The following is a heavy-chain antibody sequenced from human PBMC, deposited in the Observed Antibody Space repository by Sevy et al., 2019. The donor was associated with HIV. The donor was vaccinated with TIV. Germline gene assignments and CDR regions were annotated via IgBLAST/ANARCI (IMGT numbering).Heavy chain of an antibody. CDR1: GFTFSSYE. D-gene: IGHD3-10*01. CDR3: AKGLGMVQGALLSDDI. Sequence: GGSLRLSCAASGFTFSSYEMNWVRQAPGKGLEWVSYVSSSADTIYYADSVRGRFTISRDNAKKSLYLQMNSLRGDDTSLYYCAKGLGMVQGALLSDDIWGQGTMVTVSS. CDR2: VSSSADTI. V-gene: IGHV3-48*03. J-gene: IGHJ3*02.